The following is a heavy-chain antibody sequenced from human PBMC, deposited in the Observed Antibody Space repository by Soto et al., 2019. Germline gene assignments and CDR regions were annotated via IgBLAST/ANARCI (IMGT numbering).Heavy chain of an antibody. J-gene: IGHJ5*02. Sequence: EVQLLQSGAEVKKSGESLRISCKGSGYSFTNHWISWVRQMPGQGLEWMGRIDLSDSYTYYSPSFQGHVTISADKSISTDYLQWNSLKASDTAMYYCARHATRRFSNAHFDPWGQGTLVSVSS. CDR1: GYSFTNHW. V-gene: IGHV5-10-1*01. CDR3: ARHATRRFSNAHFDP. CDR2: IDLSDSYT. D-gene: IGHD2-8*01.